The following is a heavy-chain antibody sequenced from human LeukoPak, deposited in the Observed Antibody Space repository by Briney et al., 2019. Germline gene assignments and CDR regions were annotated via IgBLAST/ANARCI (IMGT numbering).Heavy chain of an antibody. CDR2: ISYDGSNK. Sequence: GRSLRLSCAASGFTFSSYAMHWVRQAPGKGLEWVAVISYDGSNKYYADSVKGRFTISRDNSKNTLYLQMNSLRAEDTAVYYCARGSIVGATYYFDYWGQGTLVTVSS. D-gene: IGHD1-26*01. J-gene: IGHJ4*02. V-gene: IGHV3-30*01. CDR3: ARGSIVGATYYFDY. CDR1: GFTFSSYA.